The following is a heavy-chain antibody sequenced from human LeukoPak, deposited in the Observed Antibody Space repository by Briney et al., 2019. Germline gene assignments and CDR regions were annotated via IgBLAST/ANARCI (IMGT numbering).Heavy chain of an antibody. D-gene: IGHD6-13*01. Sequence: GGSLRLSCAASGFTFSSYWMNWVRQAPGKGLEWVATIKQDGSENYYVDSVKGRFTISRDNAKNSLYLQMNSLRAEDTAVYYCARELGQQLVPGAFDYWGQGTLVTVSS. CDR2: IKQDGSEN. J-gene: IGHJ4*02. V-gene: IGHV3-7*01. CDR1: GFTFSSYW. CDR3: ARELGQQLVPGAFDY.